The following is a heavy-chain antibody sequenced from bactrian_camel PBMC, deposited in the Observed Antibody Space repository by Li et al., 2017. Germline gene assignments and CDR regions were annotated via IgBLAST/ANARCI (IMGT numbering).Heavy chain of an antibody. V-gene: IGHV3S53*01. Sequence: QVQLVESGGGSVQSGGSLRLSCAASGDTAHDYCMGWFRQVPGKAREAVAAIDSDGSTIYADSVKGRFTISQNNAKNTMYLQMNSLKPEDTAMYYCAASGGSASATMLLHPQSYSLWGQGTQVTVS. J-gene: IGHJ4*01. CDR2: IDSDGST. D-gene: IGHD4*01. CDR1: GDTAHDYC. CDR3: AASGGSASATMLLHPQSYSL.